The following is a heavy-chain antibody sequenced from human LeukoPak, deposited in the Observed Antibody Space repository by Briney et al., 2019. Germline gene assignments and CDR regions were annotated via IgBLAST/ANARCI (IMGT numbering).Heavy chain of an antibody. D-gene: IGHD1-26*01. V-gene: IGHV3-48*02. J-gene: IGHJ4*02. CDR1: GFAFSSYS. CDR3: VSSGSYRFDY. Sequence: GGSLRLSCAASGFAFSSYSMNWVRQAPGKGLEWVSHITASGTAMFYADSVKGRFTISRDNAKNSLYLQMNSLRDEDTAVYYCVSSGSYRFDYWGQGTLVTVSS. CDR2: ITASGTAM.